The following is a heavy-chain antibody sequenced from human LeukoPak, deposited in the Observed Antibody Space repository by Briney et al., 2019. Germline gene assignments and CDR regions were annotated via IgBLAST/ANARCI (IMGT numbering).Heavy chain of an antibody. Sequence: GGSLRLSCAASGFTFSSYAMHWVRQAPGKGLEWVAVISYDGSNKYYADSVKGRFTISRDNSKNTLYLQMNSLRAEDTAVYYCARSSDYGDYVAYYWGQGTLVTVSS. CDR2: ISYDGSNK. V-gene: IGHV3-30-3*01. CDR3: ARSSDYGDYVAYY. CDR1: GFTFSSYA. D-gene: IGHD4-17*01. J-gene: IGHJ4*02.